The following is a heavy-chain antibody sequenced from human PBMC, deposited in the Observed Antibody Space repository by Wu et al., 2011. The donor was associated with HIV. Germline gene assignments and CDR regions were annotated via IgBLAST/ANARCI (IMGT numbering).Heavy chain of an antibody. J-gene: IGHJ4*02. CDR2: IIPIFGTP. CDR3: ARDPPGNPYYFDY. CDR1: GDTFSTHA. Sequence: VQLVQSGAEVKKPGSSVKVSCKASGDTFSTHAIGWVRQAPGQGLVWMGGIIPIFGTPDYAQKFQGRVTISTDESTSTAYMELRSLRSDDTAVYYCARDPPGNPYYFDYWGQGTLVTVSS. V-gene: IGHV1-69*05.